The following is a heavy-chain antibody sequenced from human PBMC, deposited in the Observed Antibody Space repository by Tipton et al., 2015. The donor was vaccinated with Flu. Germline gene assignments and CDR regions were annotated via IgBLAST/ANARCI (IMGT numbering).Heavy chain of an antibody. Sequence: TLSLTCTVSDGSISNYYWSWIRQPPGKGLEYIGYIYYGGSATYIPSLKSRVTISLDTSKNQFSLRLTSVTVADTAVYYCAGRSVAGSGSDYWGQGTLVPVSS. CDR1: DGSISNYY. J-gene: IGHJ4*02. CDR3: AGRSVAGSGSDY. V-gene: IGHV4-59*08. D-gene: IGHD6-19*01. CDR2: IYYGGSA.